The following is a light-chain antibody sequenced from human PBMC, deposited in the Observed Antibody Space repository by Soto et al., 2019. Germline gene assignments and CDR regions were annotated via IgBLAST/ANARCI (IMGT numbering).Light chain of an antibody. CDR3: QQYNNWPWT. V-gene: IGKV3-20*01. CDR1: QSFKSSY. CDR2: GGS. J-gene: IGKJ1*01. Sequence: EIVLTQSPGTLSLSPGDSATLSCRASQSFKSSYLAWYQQKPGQAPKLLIHGGSTRATGISDRFSGSGSGTDFTLTISRLEPEDFAVYYCQQYNNWPWTFGQGTKV.